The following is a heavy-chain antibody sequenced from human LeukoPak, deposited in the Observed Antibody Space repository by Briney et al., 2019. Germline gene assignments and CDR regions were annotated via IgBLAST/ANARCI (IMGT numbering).Heavy chain of an antibody. CDR2: IYYSGST. V-gene: IGHV4-59*08. CDR3: ARHPWQLLFDY. D-gene: IGHD2-15*01. Sequence: SETLSLTCTVSGGSISSYYWSWIRQPPGKGLEWIGYIYYSGSTNYSPSLKSRVTISVDTSKNQFSLKLSSVTAADTAVYYCARHPWQLLFDYWGQGTLVTVSS. CDR1: GGSISSYY. J-gene: IGHJ4*02.